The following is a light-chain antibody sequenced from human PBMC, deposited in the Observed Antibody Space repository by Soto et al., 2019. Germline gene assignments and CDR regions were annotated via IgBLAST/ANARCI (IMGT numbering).Light chain of an antibody. J-gene: IGKJ3*01. V-gene: IGKV1-33*01. Sequence: DIQMTQSPPSLSAFVGDRVTITCQASQDISHYLNWYQQKPGKAPKVLIHDTSNLEAGVPSTFSGSGSGTVFTFIISSLQPEDVGTYYCQQYENLPFTFGPGTRVDIK. CDR1: QDISHY. CDR3: QQYENLPFT. CDR2: DTS.